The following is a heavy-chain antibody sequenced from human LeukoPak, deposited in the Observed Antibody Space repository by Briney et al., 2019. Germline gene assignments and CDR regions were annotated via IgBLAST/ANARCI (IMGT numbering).Heavy chain of an antibody. D-gene: IGHD2-15*01. Sequence: PSETLSLTCSVSGGSINDYYWSWIRQPPGRGLEWIGYIYYSGSSNYNPSLKSRVTMSVDASENQFSLKLSSVTAADTALCYCARRPRGWYAFDIWGLGTMVTVSS. J-gene: IGHJ3*02. CDR3: ARRPRGWYAFDI. V-gene: IGHV4-59*08. CDR1: GGSINDYY. CDR2: IYYSGSS.